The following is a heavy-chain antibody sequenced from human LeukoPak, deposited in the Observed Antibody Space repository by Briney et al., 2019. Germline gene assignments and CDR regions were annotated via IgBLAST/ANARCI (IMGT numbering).Heavy chain of an antibody. J-gene: IGHJ2*01. CDR2: ISWNSDYR. D-gene: IGHD3-10*01. CDR1: AFTFDDYS. Sequence: PGRSLRLSCAASAFTFDDYSRHWVRQVPGKGLEWVSGISWNSDYRGYADSVKGRFTISRDNAKNSLYLQINSLRPDDTALYFCARNPVEGHNYGPGYFDLWGRGTLVIVSS. CDR3: ARNPVEGHNYGPGYFDL. V-gene: IGHV3-9*01.